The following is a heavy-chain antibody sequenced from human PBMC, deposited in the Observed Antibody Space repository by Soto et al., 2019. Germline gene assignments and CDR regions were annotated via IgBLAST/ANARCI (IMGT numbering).Heavy chain of an antibody. CDR1: GGSVTSGDYY. CDR3: ARDHIVVVPAASYYYYFGMDV. Sequence: SETLSLTCTVSGGSVTSGDYYWIWVRQPPGKGLEWIGYIHYSGSTYYNPSLQSRVTISVDMSKNQFSLKLTSVTAADTAVYFCARDHIVVVPAASYYYYFGMDVWGQGATVTVSS. D-gene: IGHD2-2*01. J-gene: IGHJ6*02. V-gene: IGHV4-30-4*01. CDR2: IHYSGST.